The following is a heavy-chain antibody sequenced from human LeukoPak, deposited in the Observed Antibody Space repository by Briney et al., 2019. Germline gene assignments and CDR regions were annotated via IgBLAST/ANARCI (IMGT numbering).Heavy chain of an antibody. CDR1: GFTFDDYG. V-gene: IGHV3-20*04. D-gene: IGHD3-10*01. CDR2: INWNGGST. CDR3: AKDSYGGSGSYYLYYFDM. J-gene: IGHJ3*02. Sequence: GGSLRLSCAASGFTFDDYGMSWVRQAPGKGLEWVSGINWNGGSTGYADSVKGRFTISRDKAKNSLYLQMSSLRVEDTALYYCAKDSYGGSGSYYLYYFDMWGQGTMVTVSS.